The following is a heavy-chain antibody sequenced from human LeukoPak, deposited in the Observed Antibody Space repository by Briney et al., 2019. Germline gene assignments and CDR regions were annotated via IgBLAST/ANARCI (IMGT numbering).Heavy chain of an antibody. CDR2: ISGSGGST. Sequence: GGSLRLSCAASGFTFSSYAMSWVRQAPGKGLECVSAISGSGGSTYYADSVKGRFTISRDNAMNSLYLEMNSLRAEDTAVYYCTRGSSWSQYYYYYYMDVWGEGTTVTVSS. CDR3: TRGSSWSQYYYYYYMDV. V-gene: IGHV3-23*01. J-gene: IGHJ6*03. D-gene: IGHD6-19*01. CDR1: GFTFSSYA.